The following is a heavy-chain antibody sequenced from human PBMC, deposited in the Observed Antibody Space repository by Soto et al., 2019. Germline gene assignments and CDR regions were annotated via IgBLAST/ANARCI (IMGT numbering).Heavy chain of an antibody. D-gene: IGHD4-17*01. Sequence: PVGSLRLSCAASGFTFSSYAMSWVRQAPGKGLEWVSAISGSGGSTYYADSVKGRFTISRDNSKNTLYLQMNSLRAEDTAVYYCATVTTTIGEFDYWGQGTLVTVSS. CDR3: ATVTTTIGEFDY. CDR1: GFTFSSYA. V-gene: IGHV3-23*01. J-gene: IGHJ4*02. CDR2: ISGSGGST.